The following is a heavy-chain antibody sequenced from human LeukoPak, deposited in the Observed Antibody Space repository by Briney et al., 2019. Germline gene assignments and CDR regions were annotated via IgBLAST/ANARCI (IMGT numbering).Heavy chain of an antibody. V-gene: IGHV1-69*13. CDR2: IIPIFGTA. CDR3: ARVSGFCTNGVCPSFDP. D-gene: IGHD2-8*01. CDR1: GGTFSSYA. J-gene: IGHJ5*02. Sequence: ASVKVSCKASGGTFSSYAISWVRQAPGQGLEWMGGIIPIFGTANYAQKFQGRVTITADESTSTAYMELSSLRSEDTAVYYCARVSGFCTNGVCPSFDPWGQGTLVTVSS.